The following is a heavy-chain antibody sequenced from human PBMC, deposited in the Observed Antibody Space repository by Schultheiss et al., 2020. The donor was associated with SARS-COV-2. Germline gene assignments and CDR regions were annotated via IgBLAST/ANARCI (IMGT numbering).Heavy chain of an antibody. V-gene: IGHV4-61*05. Sequence: SETLSLTCTVSGGSISSSSYYWSWIRQPPGKGLEWIGRFHSSGTTNYNPSLKSRVTMSADTSKNQFSLKLSSVTAADTAVYYCARAHSTRRVVVVAATVSRLGWFDPWGQGTLVTVSS. D-gene: IGHD2-15*01. CDR1: GGSISSSSYY. CDR3: ARAHSTRRVVVVAATVSRLGWFDP. J-gene: IGHJ5*02. CDR2: FHSSGTT.